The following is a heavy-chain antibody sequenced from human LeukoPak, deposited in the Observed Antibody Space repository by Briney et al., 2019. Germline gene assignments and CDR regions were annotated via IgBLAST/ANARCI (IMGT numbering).Heavy chain of an antibody. D-gene: IGHD2-2*01. V-gene: IGHV1-18*01. CDR2: ISAYNGNT. Sequence: ASVKVSCKASGYTFTSYGISWVRQAPGQGLEWMGWISAYNGNTNYAQKLQGRVTMATDTSTSTAYMELRSLRSDDTAVYYCASFVGSSTSRGAFDIWGQGTMVTVSS. CDR3: ASFVGSSTSRGAFDI. CDR1: GYTFTSYG. J-gene: IGHJ3*02.